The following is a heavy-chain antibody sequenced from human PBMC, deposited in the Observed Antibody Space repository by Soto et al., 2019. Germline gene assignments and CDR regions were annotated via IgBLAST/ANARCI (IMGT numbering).Heavy chain of an antibody. J-gene: IGHJ4*02. V-gene: IGHV4-34*01. D-gene: IGHD5-12*01. Sequence: QVQLQQWGAGLLKPSETLSLTCAVYGESFSGYYWSWIRQPPGKGLEWIGEINHSGSTNYNPSLKSRVTMSVDTSQNQFSLKRSSVTAADTEVYYCAGNIVATISSFDYWGQGTLVTVSS. CDR1: GESFSGYY. CDR2: INHSGST. CDR3: AGNIVATISSFDY.